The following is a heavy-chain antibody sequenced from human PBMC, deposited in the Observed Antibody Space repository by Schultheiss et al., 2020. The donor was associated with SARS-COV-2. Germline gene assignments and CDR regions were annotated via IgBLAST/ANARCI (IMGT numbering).Heavy chain of an antibody. CDR1: GYTFTGYY. J-gene: IGHJ4*02. Sequence: ASVKVSCKASGYTFTGYYMHWVRQAPGQGLEWMGWINPNSGGTNYAQKFQGWVTLTRDTSISTAYMELSSLRSEDTAVYYCARDLIVGATWGFDYWGQGTLVTVSS. CDR3: ARDLIVGATWGFDY. D-gene: IGHD1-26*01. V-gene: IGHV1-2*04. CDR2: INPNSGGT.